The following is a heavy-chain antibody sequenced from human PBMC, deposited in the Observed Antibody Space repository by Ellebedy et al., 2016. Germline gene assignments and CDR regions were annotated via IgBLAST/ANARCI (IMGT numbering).Heavy chain of an antibody. J-gene: IGHJ2*01. CDR2: ISSDGSNK. Sequence: GGSLRLXXAASGFTFNNYGIHWVRQAPGKGLEWVAFISSDGSNKYYADSVKGRFTISRDNSKNTLYLQMNSLRVEDTAVYYCAKDYGDWYFDLWGRGTLVTVSS. CDR3: AKDYGDWYFDL. CDR1: GFTFNNYG. V-gene: IGHV3-30*18. D-gene: IGHD4-17*01.